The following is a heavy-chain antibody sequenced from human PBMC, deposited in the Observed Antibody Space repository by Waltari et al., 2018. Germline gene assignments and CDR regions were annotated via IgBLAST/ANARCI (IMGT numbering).Heavy chain of an antibody. D-gene: IGHD2-2*01. CDR2: IRSKAYGGTT. V-gene: IGHV3-49*03. CDR3: TRYCSSTSCQTTVDY. Sequence: EVQLVESGGGLVQPGRSVRLSCTAPGFTFVDYAMSWFRQAPGKGLEWVGFIRSKAYGGTTEYAASVKGRFTISRDDSKSIAYLQMNSLKTEDTAVYYCTRYCSSTSCQTTVDYWGQGTLVTVSS. CDR1: GFTFVDYA. J-gene: IGHJ4*02.